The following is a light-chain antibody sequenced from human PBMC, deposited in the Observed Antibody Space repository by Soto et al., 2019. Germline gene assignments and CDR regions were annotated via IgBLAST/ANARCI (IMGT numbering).Light chain of an antibody. V-gene: IGLV2-11*01. J-gene: IGLJ1*01. Sequence: QSALTQPRSVSGSPGQSVTISCTGTSSDVGGYNYVSWYQQHPGKAPKLMIYDVSKRPSGVPDRFSGSKSGNTASLTISGLQAEDEADYYCCSYAGRYTFVFGPGTQLTVL. CDR3: CSYAGRYTFV. CDR2: DVS. CDR1: SSDVGGYNY.